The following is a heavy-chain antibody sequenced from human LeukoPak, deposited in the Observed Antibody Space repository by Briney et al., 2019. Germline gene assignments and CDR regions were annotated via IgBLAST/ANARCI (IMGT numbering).Heavy chain of an antibody. Sequence: GGSLRLSCTASGFSFSTYAMNWVRQAPGKGLEWVSTISGGGGSTFYADSVKGRFTISRDNSKNTLYLQMNSLRAEDTAVYYCAQNYDFWSGYYVRWGQGTLVTVSS. V-gene: IGHV3-23*01. CDR1: GFSFSTYA. J-gene: IGHJ4*02. D-gene: IGHD3-3*01. CDR2: ISGGGGST. CDR3: AQNYDFWSGYYVR.